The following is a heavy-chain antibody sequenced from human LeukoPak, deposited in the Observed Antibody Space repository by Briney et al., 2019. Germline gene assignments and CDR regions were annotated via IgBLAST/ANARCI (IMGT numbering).Heavy chain of an antibody. CDR2: IIPIFGTA. Sequence: AASVKVSCKASGGTFSSYAISWVRQAPGQGLEWMGGIIPIFGTANYAQKFQGRVTITADESTSTAYMELSSLRSEDTAVYYCARDSDYGDLNDYWGQGTLVTVSS. D-gene: IGHD4-17*01. CDR3: ARDSDYGDLNDY. J-gene: IGHJ4*02. V-gene: IGHV1-69*01. CDR1: GGTFSSYA.